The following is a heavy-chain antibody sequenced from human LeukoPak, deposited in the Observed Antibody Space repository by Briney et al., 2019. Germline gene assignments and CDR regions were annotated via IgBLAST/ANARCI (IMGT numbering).Heavy chain of an antibody. Sequence: SLRLSCAASGFTFSSYDMHWVRQAPGKGLEWVAVIWYDGSNKYCADSVKGRFTISRDNSKNTLYLQMNSPRGEDTAVYYCARPSGSYWYFDLWGRGTLVTVSS. J-gene: IGHJ2*01. CDR3: ARPSGSYWYFDL. V-gene: IGHV3-33*08. CDR1: GFTFSSYD. CDR2: IWYDGSNK. D-gene: IGHD1-26*01.